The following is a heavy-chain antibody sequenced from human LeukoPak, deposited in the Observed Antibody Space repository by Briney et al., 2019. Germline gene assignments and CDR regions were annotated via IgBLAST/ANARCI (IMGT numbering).Heavy chain of an antibody. CDR1: GFTFSSYA. J-gene: IGHJ4*02. D-gene: IGHD2-2*01. CDR3: ARDSGYIVVVPAAGLPDY. Sequence: GGSLRLSCAASGFTFSSYAMHWVRQAPGKGLEWVAVISYDGSNKYYADSVKGRFTISRDNSNNTLYLQMNSLRAEDTAVYYCARDSGYIVVVPAAGLPDYRGQGTLVTVSS. V-gene: IGHV3-30-3*01. CDR2: ISYDGSNK.